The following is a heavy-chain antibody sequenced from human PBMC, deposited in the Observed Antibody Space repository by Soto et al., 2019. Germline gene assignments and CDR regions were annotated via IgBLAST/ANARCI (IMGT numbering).Heavy chain of an antibody. D-gene: IGHD2-15*01. CDR2: ISATGGST. CDR3: AKAESCSSGGCFAIFDY. Sequence: GGSLRLSCAASGFTFSNFAVSWVRRAPGRGLEWVSSISATGGSTYYADSVKGRFTISRDNSKSVLYLQITSLRAEDSAIYYCAKAESCSSGGCFAIFDYWGQGAPVTVYS. CDR1: GFTFSNFA. V-gene: IGHV3-23*01. J-gene: IGHJ4*02.